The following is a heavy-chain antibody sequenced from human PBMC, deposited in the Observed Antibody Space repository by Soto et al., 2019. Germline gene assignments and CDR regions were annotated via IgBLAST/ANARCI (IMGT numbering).Heavy chain of an antibody. CDR1: GFNFSDFC. CDR3: VRDWRGQPGEGQWFDT. Sequence: GGSLRLSCSASGFNFSDFCMSWIRQAPWKALQWVSYISTRSTFTGYEDSVEGRFTISRDNGKNSLYLHIQSLRADDTAVYYCVRDWRGQPGEGQWFDTWGQGTLVTGSS. CDR2: ISTRSTFT. D-gene: IGHD2-21*01. J-gene: IGHJ5*02. V-gene: IGHV3-11*06.